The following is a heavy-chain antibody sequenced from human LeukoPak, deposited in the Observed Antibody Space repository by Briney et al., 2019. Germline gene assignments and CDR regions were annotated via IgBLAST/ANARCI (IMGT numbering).Heavy chain of an antibody. Sequence: PSETLSLTCTVSCGSISSGSYYWSWIRQPAGKGLEWIGRIYTSGSTNYNPSLKSRVTISVDTSKNQFSLKLSSVTAADTAVYYCARSRYCSSTSCYGMGLYYMDVWGKGTTVTVSS. CDR1: CGSISSGSYY. D-gene: IGHD2-2*01. J-gene: IGHJ6*03. V-gene: IGHV4-61*02. CDR3: ARSRYCSSTSCYGMGLYYMDV. CDR2: IYTSGST.